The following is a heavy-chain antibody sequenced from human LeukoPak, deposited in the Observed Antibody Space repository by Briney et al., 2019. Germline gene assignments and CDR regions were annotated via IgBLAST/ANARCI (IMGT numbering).Heavy chain of an antibody. CDR1: GGSISSSSYY. CDR2: IYYSGST. J-gene: IGHJ6*03. V-gene: IGHV4-39*01. Sequence: SETLSLTCTVSGGSISSSSYYWGGIRQPPGKGLEWIGSIYYSGSTYYNPSLKSRVTISVDTSKNQFSLKLSSVTAADTAVYYRARQYYYYYYYLDVSGKGTTVTVSS. CDR3: ARQYYYYYYYLDV.